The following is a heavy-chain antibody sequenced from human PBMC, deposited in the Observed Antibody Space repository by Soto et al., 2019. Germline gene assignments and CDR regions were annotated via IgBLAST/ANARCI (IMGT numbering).Heavy chain of an antibody. J-gene: IGHJ4*02. Sequence: GGSLRLSCAASGFSFSDYGIHWVRQAPGKGLEWLAFIWYDGSKKYYAKSVEGRFTISRDNSKNTLNLQMNSLRDEDTAVYYCARYKFGSGWYQDYWGQGTLVTVSS. D-gene: IGHD6-19*01. V-gene: IGHV3-33*01. CDR1: GFSFSDYG. CDR3: ARYKFGSGWYQDY. CDR2: IWYDGSKK.